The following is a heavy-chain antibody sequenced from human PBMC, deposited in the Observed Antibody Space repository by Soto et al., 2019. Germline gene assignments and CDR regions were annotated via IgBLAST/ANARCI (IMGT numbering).Heavy chain of an antibody. V-gene: IGHV3-30*04. CDR1: RFIFLRCA. CDR2: VSSDGSNK. CDR3: ARDSDDYSDSRAFSPFLDV. D-gene: IGHD3-22*01. Sequence: GESLSPSYRPSRFIFLRCAMLWVLLGLGKGQEWVAVVSSDGSNKYYADSVKGRLTISRDNSKNMVYLQMNSLRPEDTAVYDGARDSDDYSDSRAFSPFLDVWG. J-gene: IGHJ3*01.